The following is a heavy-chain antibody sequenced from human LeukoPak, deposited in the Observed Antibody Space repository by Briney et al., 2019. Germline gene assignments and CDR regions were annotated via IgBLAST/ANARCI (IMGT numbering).Heavy chain of an antibody. Sequence: GGSLRLSCTASGFTFGDYVMSWVRQAPGKGLEWVSSISGSGGSTYYADSVKGRFTISRDNSKNTLSLQMNILRSEDTAVYYCAKYYGDYYYYFYMDVWGKGTTVTVSS. D-gene: IGHD4-17*01. J-gene: IGHJ6*03. CDR3: AKYYGDYYYYFYMDV. V-gene: IGHV3-23*01. CDR2: ISGSGGST. CDR1: GFTFGDYV.